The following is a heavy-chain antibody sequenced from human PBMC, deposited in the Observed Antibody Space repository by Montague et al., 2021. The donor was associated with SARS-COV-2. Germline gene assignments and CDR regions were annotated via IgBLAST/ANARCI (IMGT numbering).Heavy chain of an antibody. CDR1: GGSISSSSYY. CDR3: ARRVTGTTVHYYYYGMDV. V-gene: IGHV4-39*01. CDR2: IYYSGST. D-gene: IGHD1-20*01. J-gene: IGHJ6*02. Sequence: SETLSLTCTVSGGSISSSSYYWGWIRQPPGKGLGWIGGIYYSGSTYYNPSLKSRVTISVDTSKNQFSLKLSSVTAADTAVYYCARRVTGTTVHYYYYGMDVWGQGATVTVSS.